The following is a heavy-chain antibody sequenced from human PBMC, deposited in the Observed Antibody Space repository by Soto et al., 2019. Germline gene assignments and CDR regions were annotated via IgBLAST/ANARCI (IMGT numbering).Heavy chain of an antibody. D-gene: IGHD6-6*01. CDR2: INAGNGNT. V-gene: IGHV1-3*01. J-gene: IGHJ4*02. CDR1: GYTFTSYA. Sequence: QVQLVQSGAEVKKPGASVKVSCKASGYTFTSYAMHWVRQAPGQRLEWMGWINAGNGNTKYSQKFQGRVTITRDTSASTAYMERSSLRSEDTAVYYWARDPVKRSSSSFDYWGQGTLVTVSS. CDR3: ARDPVKRSSSSFDY.